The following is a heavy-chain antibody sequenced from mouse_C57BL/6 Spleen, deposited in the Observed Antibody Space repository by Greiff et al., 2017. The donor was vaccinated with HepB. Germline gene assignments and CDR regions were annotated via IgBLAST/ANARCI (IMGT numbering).Heavy chain of an antibody. D-gene: IGHD1-1*02. V-gene: IGHV1-54*01. J-gene: IGHJ4*01. CDR2: INPGSGGT. Sequence: VQLQQSGAELVRPGTSVKVSCKASGYAFTNYLIEWVKQRPGQGLEWIGVINPGSGGTNYNEKFKGKATLTADKSSSTAYMQLSSLTSEDSAVYFCARGGMDYWGQGTSDTVSS. CDR1: GYAFTNYL. CDR3: ARGGMDY.